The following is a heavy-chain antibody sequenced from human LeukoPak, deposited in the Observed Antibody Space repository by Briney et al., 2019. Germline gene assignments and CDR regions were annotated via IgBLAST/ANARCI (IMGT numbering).Heavy chain of an antibody. CDR2: ISWNSGSI. CDR3: AKDKDTPATAQPQRGYFES. J-gene: IGHJ4*02. V-gene: IGHV3-9*01. Sequence: TGRSLRLSCAASGFTFDDYAMHWVRQAPGKGLEWVSGISWNSGSIGYADSVKGRFTISRDNSKNTLDLQMNSLRVEDTAVYFCAKDKDTPATAQPQRGYFESWGQGTLVTVSS. CDR1: GFTFDDYA. D-gene: IGHD2-15*01.